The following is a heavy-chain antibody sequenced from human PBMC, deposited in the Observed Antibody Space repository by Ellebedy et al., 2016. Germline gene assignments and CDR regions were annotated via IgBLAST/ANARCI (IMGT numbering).Heavy chain of an antibody. CDR2: INHSGST. CDR1: GGSISGYD. CDR3: ARDQEWLPTVYYYGVDV. Sequence: SETLSLTXGVYGGSISGYDWSWIRQPPGQGLEWIGEINHSGSTSYNPSLKSRVTISVDTSKNQFSLKLSSVTAADTAVYYCARDQEWLPTVYYYGVDVWGQGTTVTVSS. D-gene: IGHD6-19*01. J-gene: IGHJ6*02. V-gene: IGHV4-34*01.